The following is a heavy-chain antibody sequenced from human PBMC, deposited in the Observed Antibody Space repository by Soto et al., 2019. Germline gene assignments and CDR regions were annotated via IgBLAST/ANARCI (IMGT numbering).Heavy chain of an antibody. Sequence: SETLSLTCTVSGGSISSDYWSWIRQPPGKGLEWIGYIYYSGSTNYNPSLKSRVTISVDTSKNQFSLKLSSVTAADTAVYYCARQAYDILTGYPYPIDYWGQGTLVTVS. J-gene: IGHJ4*02. CDR3: ARQAYDILTGYPYPIDY. CDR1: GGSISSDY. V-gene: IGHV4-59*08. CDR2: IYYSGST. D-gene: IGHD3-9*01.